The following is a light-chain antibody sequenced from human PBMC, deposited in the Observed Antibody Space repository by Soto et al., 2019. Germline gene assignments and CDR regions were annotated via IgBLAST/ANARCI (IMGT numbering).Light chain of an antibody. CDR1: QSVPSNY. CDR3: QQYGHSPPFT. V-gene: IGKV3-20*01. Sequence: EIVLTQSPGTLSLSPGERATLSCRASQSVPSNYLAWYQQRPGQAPRLLIYGVSTRAPGIPDRFSGSGSGTDFTLTISRLEPEDFAVYFCQQYGHSPPFTFGPGTKVDFK. CDR2: GVS. J-gene: IGKJ3*01.